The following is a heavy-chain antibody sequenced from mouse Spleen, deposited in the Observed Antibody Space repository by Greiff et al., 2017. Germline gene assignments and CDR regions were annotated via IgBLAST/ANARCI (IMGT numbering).Heavy chain of an antibody. D-gene: IGHD2-1*01. CDR1: GYAFSSSW. V-gene: IGHV1-82*01. Sequence: VQVVESGPELVKPGASVKISCKASGYAFSSSWMNWVKQRPGKGLEWIGRIYPGDGDTNYNGKFKGKATLTADKSSSTAYMQLSSLTSEDSAVYFCARGGNYAAYWGQGTLVTVSA. CDR3: ARGGNYAAY. J-gene: IGHJ3*01. CDR2: IYPGDGDT.